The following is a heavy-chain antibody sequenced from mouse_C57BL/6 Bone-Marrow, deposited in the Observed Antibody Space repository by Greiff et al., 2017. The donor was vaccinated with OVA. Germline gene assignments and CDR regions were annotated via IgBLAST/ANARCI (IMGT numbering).Heavy chain of an antibody. D-gene: IGHD1-1*01. CDR3: ARTYYYGSRGAWFAY. CDR1: GFTFSDYG. V-gene: IGHV5-15*01. J-gene: IGHJ3*01. Sequence: EVKLMESGGGLVQPGGSLKLSCAASGFTFSDYGMAWVRQAPRKGPEWVAFISNLAYSIYYADTVTGRFTISRENAKNTLYLEMSSLRSEDTAMYYCARTYYYGSRGAWFAYWGQGTLVTVSA. CDR2: ISNLAYSI.